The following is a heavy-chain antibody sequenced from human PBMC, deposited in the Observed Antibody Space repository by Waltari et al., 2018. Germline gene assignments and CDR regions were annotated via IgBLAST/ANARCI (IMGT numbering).Heavy chain of an antibody. Sequence: QLQLQESGPGLVKPSETLSLTCTVSGGSISSSSYYWGWIRQPPGKGLEWIGSIYYSGSTYYNPSLKSRVTISVDTSKNQFSLKLSSGTAADTAVYYCARVPQSLGGDAFDIWGQGTMVTVSS. CDR3: ARVPQSLGGDAFDI. D-gene: IGHD3-16*01. J-gene: IGHJ3*02. CDR2: IYYSGST. V-gene: IGHV4-39*07. CDR1: GGSISSSSYY.